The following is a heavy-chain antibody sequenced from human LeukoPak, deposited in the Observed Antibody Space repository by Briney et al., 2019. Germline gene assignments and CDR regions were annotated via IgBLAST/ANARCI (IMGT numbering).Heavy chain of an antibody. V-gene: IGHV4-34*01. CDR3: ARGKVGITMVRGVTEKWFDP. CDR2: INHSGST. Sequence: PSETLSLTCAVYGGSFSGYYWSWIRQPPGKGLEWIGEINHSGSTNYNPSLKSRVTISVDTSKNQFSLKLSSVTAADTAVYYCARGKVGITMVRGVTEKWFDPWGQGTLVTVSS. J-gene: IGHJ5*02. CDR1: GGSFSGYY. D-gene: IGHD3-10*01.